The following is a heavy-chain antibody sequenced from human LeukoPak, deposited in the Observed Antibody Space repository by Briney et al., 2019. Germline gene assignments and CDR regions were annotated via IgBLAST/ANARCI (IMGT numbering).Heavy chain of an antibody. J-gene: IGHJ3*02. CDR3: ARRVGATTGVAFDI. V-gene: IGHV1-2*02. CDR1: GYTFTGYY. D-gene: IGHD1-26*01. Sequence: ASVKVSCKASGYTFTGYYMHWVRQAPGQGLEWMGWINPNSGGTNYAQKFQGRVTMTRDTSISTAYMELSRLRSDDTAVYYCARRVGATTGVAFDIWGQGTMVTVSS. CDR2: INPNSGGT.